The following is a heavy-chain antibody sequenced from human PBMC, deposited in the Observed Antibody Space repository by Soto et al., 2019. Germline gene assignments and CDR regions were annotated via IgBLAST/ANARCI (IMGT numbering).Heavy chain of an antibody. CDR3: ARSNSSWYLNY. CDR1: GGSISSYY. J-gene: IGHJ4*02. Sequence: SETLSLTCTVSGGSISSYYWSWIRQPPGKGLEWIGYIYYSGSTNYNPSLKSRVTISVDTSKNQFSLKLSSVTAADTAVYYCARSNSSWYLNYCGQGTLVTVSS. CDR2: IYYSGST. D-gene: IGHD6-13*01. V-gene: IGHV4-59*01.